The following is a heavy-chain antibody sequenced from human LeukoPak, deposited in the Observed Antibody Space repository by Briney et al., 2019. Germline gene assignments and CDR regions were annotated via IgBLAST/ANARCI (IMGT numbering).Heavy chain of an antibody. D-gene: IGHD3-22*01. CDR1: GGTFSRYA. Sequence: SVNVSCKASGGTFSRYAISWVRQAPGQGLEWMGGISPIFGTVNYAQKFQGRVTITADESTSTAYMEVSSLRSEDTAVYYCARAPYYYDSSGSPYWYFDLWGRGTLVTVSS. V-gene: IGHV1-69*13. CDR2: ISPIFGTV. CDR3: ARAPYYYDSSGSPYWYFDL. J-gene: IGHJ2*01.